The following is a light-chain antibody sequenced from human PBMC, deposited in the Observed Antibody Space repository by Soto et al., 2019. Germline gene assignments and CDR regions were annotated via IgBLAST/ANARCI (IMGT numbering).Light chain of an antibody. CDR2: GAS. CDR3: QQYGTSPLT. Sequence: EIVLTQFPGTLSLSPGGRATLSCRASQSVSNTYLAWYQQKPGQAPRLLIFGASSRASGIPDRFSGSGSGTDFTLTISRLEPEDFAVYYCQQYGTSPLTFGGGTKVEIK. CDR1: QSVSNTY. J-gene: IGKJ4*01. V-gene: IGKV3-20*01.